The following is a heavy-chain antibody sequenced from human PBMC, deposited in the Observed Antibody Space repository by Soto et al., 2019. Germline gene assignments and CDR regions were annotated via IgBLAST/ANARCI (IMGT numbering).Heavy chain of an antibody. CDR3: ARSMVRGEAAYYYYGMDV. J-gene: IGHJ6*02. D-gene: IGHD3-10*01. CDR2: ISAYNGNT. CDR1: GGTFSSYA. Sequence: QVQLVQSGAEVKKPGSSVKVSCKASGGTFSSYAISWVRQAPGQGLEWMGGISAYNGNTNYAQKLQGRVTMTTDTSTSTAYMELRSLRSDDTAVYYCARSMVRGEAAYYYYGMDVWGQGTTVTVSS. V-gene: IGHV1-18*01.